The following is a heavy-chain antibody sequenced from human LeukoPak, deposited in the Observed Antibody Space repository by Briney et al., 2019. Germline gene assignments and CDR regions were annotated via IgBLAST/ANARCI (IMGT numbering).Heavy chain of an antibody. J-gene: IGHJ4*02. CDR2: IYPGDSDT. CDR3: ARGESIAARQFDY. CDR1: GYSFTSYW. Sequence: GESLKISCKGSGYSFTSYWIGWVRQMPGKGLEWMGIIYPGDSDTRYSPSFQGQVTISADKSISTAYLQWSSLKASDTAKYYCARGESIAARQFDYWGQGTLVTVSS. D-gene: IGHD6-6*01. V-gene: IGHV5-51*01.